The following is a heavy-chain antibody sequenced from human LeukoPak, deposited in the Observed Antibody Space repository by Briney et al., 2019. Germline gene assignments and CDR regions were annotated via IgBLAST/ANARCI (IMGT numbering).Heavy chain of an antibody. CDR1: GGTFTSYA. V-gene: IGHV1-69*15. J-gene: IGHJ5*02. Sequence: SVKVSCKTSGGTFTSYAITWVRQAPGQGLEWMGKIIPISGTTNYAQKFQGRVTFTADGSTSTAYMELSSLRSEDTALYYCARKLRLGGNWFDPWGQGTLVTVSS. D-gene: IGHD1-26*01. CDR2: IIPISGTT. CDR3: ARKLRLGGNWFDP.